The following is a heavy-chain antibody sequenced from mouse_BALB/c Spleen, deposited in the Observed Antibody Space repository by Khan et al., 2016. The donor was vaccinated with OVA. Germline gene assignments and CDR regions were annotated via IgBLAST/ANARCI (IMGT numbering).Heavy chain of an antibody. V-gene: IGHV1S132*01. D-gene: IGHD2-1*01. J-gene: IGHJ3*01. CDR3: ARGYFGNYECVY. CDR1: GYTFTSYW. CDR2: IFPGTGTT. Sequence: VQLQESGAELVKPGASVKLSCKTSGYTFTSYWIQWVKQRPGQGLGWIGQIFPGTGTTYYNENFKGKATLTVDTSSSTAYMQLSSLTSEDSTVYCCARGYFGNYECVYWGQGTLVTVSP.